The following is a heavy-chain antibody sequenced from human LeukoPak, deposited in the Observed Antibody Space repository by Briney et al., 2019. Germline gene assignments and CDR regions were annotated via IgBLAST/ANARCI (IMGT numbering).Heavy chain of an antibody. V-gene: IGHV3-23*01. CDR2: ISGSGGST. J-gene: IGHJ5*02. D-gene: IGHD3-10*01. CDR1: GFTFSSFA. CDR3: AKTPEFGELARYNWFDP. Sequence: GGSLRLSCAASGFTFSSFAMSWVRQAPGKGLEWVSGISGSGGSTYYADSVKGRFSISRDNSKNTVFLQMNSLRAEDTAVYYCAKTPEFGELARYNWFDPWGQGTLVTVSS.